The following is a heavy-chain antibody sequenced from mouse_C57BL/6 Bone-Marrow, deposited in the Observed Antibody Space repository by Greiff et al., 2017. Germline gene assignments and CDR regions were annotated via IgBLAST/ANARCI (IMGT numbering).Heavy chain of an antibody. CDR1: GFNIKNTY. D-gene: IGHD1-1*01. Sequence: VHVKQSVAELVRPGASVKLSCTASGFNIKNTYMHWVKQRPEQGLEWIGRIDPANGNTKYAPKFQGKATITADTSSNTAYLQLSSLTSEDTAIYYGARSYYGSSYGYYAMDYWGQGTSVTVSS. CDR3: ARSYYGSSYGYYAMDY. CDR2: IDPANGNT. V-gene: IGHV14-3*01. J-gene: IGHJ4*01.